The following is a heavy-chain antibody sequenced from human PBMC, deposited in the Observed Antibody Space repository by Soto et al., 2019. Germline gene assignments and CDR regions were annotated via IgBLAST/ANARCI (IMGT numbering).Heavy chain of an antibody. V-gene: IGHV5-51*01. Sequence: GESLKISCKGSGYSYTSYWIGWVRQGPGRGLEWMGIINPADSEANYSPSFQGQVTISADRSTSTAFLQWSSLKASDTAMYYCVTPAEGPQGAGYYYAALHVWRQGTTATVSS. J-gene: IGHJ6*02. CDR1: GYSYTSYW. CDR3: VTPAEGPQGAGYYYAALHV. CDR2: INPADSEA. D-gene: IGHD1-26*01.